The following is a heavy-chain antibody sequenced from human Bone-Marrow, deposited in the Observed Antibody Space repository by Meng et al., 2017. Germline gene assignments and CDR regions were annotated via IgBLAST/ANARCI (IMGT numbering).Heavy chain of an antibody. CDR1: GFTFSSYW. V-gene: IGHV3-43D*03. Sequence: GESLKISCAASGFTFSSYWMHWVRQSPGKGLVWVSLISWDGGSTYYADSVEGRFTISRDNSKNSLYLQMNSLRAEDTALYYCAKAPICGGDCLSSGMDVWGQGTTVTVSS. CDR2: ISWDGGST. D-gene: IGHD2-21*02. J-gene: IGHJ6*02. CDR3: AKAPICGGDCLSSGMDV.